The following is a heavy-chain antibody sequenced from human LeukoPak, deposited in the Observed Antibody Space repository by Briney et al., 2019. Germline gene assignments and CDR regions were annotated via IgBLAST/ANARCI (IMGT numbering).Heavy chain of an antibody. D-gene: IGHD4-17*01. Sequence: GASVKVSCKASGYTFTSYGITWVRRAHGQGLEWLGWIRVYNGNTNYAKNFQDRVTMTTDTSTNTAYMELSSLRFDDTAVYYCARDDYDNIPYLPYWGQGTLVTVSS. CDR1: GYTFTSYG. CDR3: ARDDYDNIPYLPY. V-gene: IGHV1-18*01. J-gene: IGHJ4*02. CDR2: IRVYNGNT.